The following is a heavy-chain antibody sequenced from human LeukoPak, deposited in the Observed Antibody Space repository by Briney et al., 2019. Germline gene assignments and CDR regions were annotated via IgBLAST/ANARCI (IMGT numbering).Heavy chain of an antibody. J-gene: IGHJ4*02. CDR2: IIPIFGTA. Sequence: ASVKVSCKASGGTFSSYAISWVRQAPGQGLEWMGGIIPIFGTANYAQKFQGRVTITADESTSTAYMELSSLRSEDTAVYYCASPKDGYKYYFDYWGQGTLVTVSS. CDR3: ASPKDGYKYYFDY. V-gene: IGHV1-69*01. D-gene: IGHD5-24*01. CDR1: GGTFSSYA.